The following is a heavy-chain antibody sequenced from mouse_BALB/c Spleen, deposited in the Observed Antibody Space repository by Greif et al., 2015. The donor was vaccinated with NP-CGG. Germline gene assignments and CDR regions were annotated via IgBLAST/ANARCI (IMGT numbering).Heavy chain of an antibody. V-gene: IGHV1-69*02. CDR2: IDPSDSYT. J-gene: IGHJ2*01. CDR3: ARLYYRVYFDY. D-gene: IGHD2-14*01. CDR1: GYTFTSYW. Sequence: VKLQESGAELVKPGASVKLSCKASGYTFTSYWMHWVKQRPGQGLEWIGEIDPSDSYTNYNQKFKGKATLTVDKSSSTAYMQLSSLTSEDSAVYYCARLYYRVYFDYWGQGTTLTVSS.